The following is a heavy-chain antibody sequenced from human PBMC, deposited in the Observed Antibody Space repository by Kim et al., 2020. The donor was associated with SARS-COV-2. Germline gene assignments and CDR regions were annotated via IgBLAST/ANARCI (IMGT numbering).Heavy chain of an antibody. Sequence: SQTLSLTCALSGDSVSSDSAAWHWIRQSPSRGLEWLGSTYYRSKWSYDYAVSVKSRITINPDTSKNQFSLQLNSVTPEDTAVYYCTRDRFGLRGGFDYWGQATLVTVSS. V-gene: IGHV6-1*01. D-gene: IGHD4-17*01. CDR2: TYYRSKWSY. J-gene: IGHJ4*02. CDR3: TRDRFGLRGGFDY. CDR1: GDSVSSDSAA.